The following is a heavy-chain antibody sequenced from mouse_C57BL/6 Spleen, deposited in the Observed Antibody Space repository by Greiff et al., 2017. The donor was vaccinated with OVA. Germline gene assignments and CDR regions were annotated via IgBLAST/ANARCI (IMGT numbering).Heavy chain of an antibody. CDR1: GYSFTDYN. V-gene: IGHV1-39*01. CDR3: ARRSNYYGSSLLDY. J-gene: IGHJ2*01. D-gene: IGHD1-1*01. CDR2: INPNYGTT. Sequence: VHVKQSGPELVKPGASVKISCKASGYSFTDYNMNWVKQSNGKSLEWIGVINPNYGTTSYNQKFKGKATLTVDQSSSTAYMQLNSLTSEDSAVYYCARRSNYYGSSLLDYWGQGTTLTVSS.